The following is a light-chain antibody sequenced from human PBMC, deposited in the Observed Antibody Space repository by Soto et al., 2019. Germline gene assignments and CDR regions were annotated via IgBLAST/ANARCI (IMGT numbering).Light chain of an antibody. CDR1: NRDVGGYNY. J-gene: IGLJ2*01. CDR3: SSYSSSSALDVI. Sequence: QSALAQPASVSGSPGQSITISCAGTNRDVGGYNYVSWYQQYPGKAPKLIIYEVTYRPSGVSNRCSGSKSGNTASLTISGLQAEDEADDYCSSYSSSSALDVIFGGGTKVTVL. V-gene: IGLV2-14*01. CDR2: EVT.